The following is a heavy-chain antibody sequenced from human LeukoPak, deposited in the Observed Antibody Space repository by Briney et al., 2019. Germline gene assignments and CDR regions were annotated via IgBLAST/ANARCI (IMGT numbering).Heavy chain of an antibody. Sequence: ASVKVSCKASGYTFTSYGISWVRQAPGQGLEWMGWISAYNGNTNYAQKLQGRVTMTTDTSTSTAYMELRSLRSDDTAVYYCARVALWFGEAYLDYWGQGTLATVSS. CDR3: ARVALWFGEAYLDY. D-gene: IGHD3-10*01. V-gene: IGHV1-18*01. CDR1: GYTFTSYG. J-gene: IGHJ4*02. CDR2: ISAYNGNT.